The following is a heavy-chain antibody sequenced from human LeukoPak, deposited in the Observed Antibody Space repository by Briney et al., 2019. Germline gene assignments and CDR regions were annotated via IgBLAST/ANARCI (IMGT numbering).Heavy chain of an antibody. J-gene: IGHJ4*02. Sequence: SETPSLTCTVSGGSISSYYWSWIRQPAGKGLEWIGRIYTSGSTNYNPSLKSRVTISVDTSKNQFSLKLSSVTAADTAVYYCARLSGLGFGEIYYFDYWGQGTLVTVSS. CDR3: ARLSGLGFGEIYYFDY. V-gene: IGHV4-4*07. CDR2: IYTSGST. CDR1: GGSISSYY. D-gene: IGHD3-10*01.